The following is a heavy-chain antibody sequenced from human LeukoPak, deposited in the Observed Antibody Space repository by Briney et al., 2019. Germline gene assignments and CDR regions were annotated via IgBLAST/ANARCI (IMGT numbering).Heavy chain of an antibody. CDR1: GYSISSGYY. V-gene: IGHV4-38-2*01. CDR3: ARGITMIVVVISLSWFDP. CDR2: IYHSGST. D-gene: IGHD3-22*01. Sequence: ESSETLSLACGVSGYSISSGYYWGWIRQPPGKGLEWIGSIYHSGSTYYNPSLKSRVTISVDTSKNQFSLKLRSVTAADTAVYYCARGITMIVVVISLSWFDPWGQGTLVTVSS. J-gene: IGHJ5*02.